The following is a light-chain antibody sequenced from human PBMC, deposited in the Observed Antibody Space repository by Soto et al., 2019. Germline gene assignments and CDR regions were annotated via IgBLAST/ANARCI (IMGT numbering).Light chain of an antibody. CDR1: QSISSN. V-gene: IGKV3-15*01. CDR2: GAS. Sequence: EIVMTQSPATLSVSPGERATLSCRASQSISSNLAWYQQKPGQAPRLLIYGASTRATGIPARFSGSGSGTEFTLTISSLXSEDFAVYYCQQYKNWLTWTFGQGTKVDIK. J-gene: IGKJ1*01. CDR3: QQYKNWLTWT.